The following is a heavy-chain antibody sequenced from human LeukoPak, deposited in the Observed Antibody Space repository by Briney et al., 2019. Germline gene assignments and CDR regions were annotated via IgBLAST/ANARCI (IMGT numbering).Heavy chain of an antibody. CDR3: ARDRFWSRGFDSAGPLHYFDY. CDR2: ISYGGSSK. V-gene: IGHV3-30-3*01. D-gene: IGHD3-9*01. CDR1: GFTFSNFA. J-gene: IGHJ4*02. Sequence: GRSLRLSCSASGFTFSNFALHWVRQAPGMGLEWVAAISYGGSSKCNADSGKCRISNSRDNSKNTMYLQMNSLRAEDTAVYSCARDRFWSRGFDSAGPLHYFDYWGQGTLVTVSS.